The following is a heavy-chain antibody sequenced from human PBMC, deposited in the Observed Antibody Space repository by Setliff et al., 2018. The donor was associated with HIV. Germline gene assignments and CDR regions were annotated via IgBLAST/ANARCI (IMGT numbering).Heavy chain of an antibody. CDR3: AGDSGYPSNWFDP. J-gene: IGHJ5*02. CDR1: GASITTNSYY. D-gene: IGHD3-22*01. V-gene: IGHV4-39*02. CDR2: IYYSGTT. Sequence: SETLSLTCAVSGASITTNSYYWGWFRQPPGEGLEWIGSIYYSGTTYYAPSLETRLTISVDTSTNQFSLKLTSVTAADTAMYFCAGDSGYPSNWFDPWGQGILVTVSS.